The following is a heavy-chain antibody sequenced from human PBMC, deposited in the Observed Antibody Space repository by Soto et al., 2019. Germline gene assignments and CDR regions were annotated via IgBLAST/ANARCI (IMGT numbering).Heavy chain of an antibody. D-gene: IGHD3-3*01. CDR2: ISSSSSYI. J-gene: IGHJ5*02. CDR1: GFTFSSYS. V-gene: IGHV3-21*01. CDR3: ARDPSTDYDFWSGLNRIWPSNWFDP. Sequence: GGSLRLSCAASGFTFSSYSMNWVRQAPGKGLEWVSSISSSSSYIYYADSVKGRFTISRDNAKNSLYLQMNSLRAEDTAVYYCARDPSTDYDFWSGLNRIWPSNWFDPWGQGTLVTASS.